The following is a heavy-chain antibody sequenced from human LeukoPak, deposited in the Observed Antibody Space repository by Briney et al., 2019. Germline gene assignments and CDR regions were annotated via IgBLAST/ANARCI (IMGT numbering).Heavy chain of an antibody. CDR1: GFIFSNYF. J-gene: IGHJ4*02. V-gene: IGHV3-23*01. CDR3: AKYCSGVSCFSGLDS. CDR2: ITGSGANT. Sequence: GGSLRLSCAASGFIFSNYFMTWVRRAPGKGLEWISTITGSGANTYYADSVKGRFTISRDSSRSTLYLQMSSLRADDTALYYCAKYCSGVSCFSGLDSWGQGTLDTVSS. D-gene: IGHD2-15*01.